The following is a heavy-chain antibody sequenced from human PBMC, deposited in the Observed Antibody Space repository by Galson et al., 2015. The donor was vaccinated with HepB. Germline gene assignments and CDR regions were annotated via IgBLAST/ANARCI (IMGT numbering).Heavy chain of an antibody. CDR2: IRSKANSYAT. J-gene: IGHJ4*02. Sequence: SLRLSCAASGFTFSGSAMHWVRQASGKGLEWVGRIRSKANSYATAYAASVKGRFTISRDDSKNTAYLQMNSLKTEDTAVYYCSKPSGWSPFDYWGQGTLVTVSS. CDR3: SKPSGWSPFDY. V-gene: IGHV3-73*01. D-gene: IGHD6-19*01. CDR1: GFTFSGSA.